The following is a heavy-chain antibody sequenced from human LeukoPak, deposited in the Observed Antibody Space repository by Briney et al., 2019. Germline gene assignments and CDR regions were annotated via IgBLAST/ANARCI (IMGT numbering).Heavy chain of an antibody. V-gene: IGHV3-21*01. J-gene: IGHJ4*02. D-gene: IGHD5-18*01. CDR3: ARHYGRGQLWLGF. CDR1: GFTFSSYS. CDR2: ISSSSSYI. Sequence: GGSPRLXCAASGFTFSSYSMNWVRQAPGKGLEWVSSISSSSSYIYYADSVKGRFTISRDNAKNSLYLQMNSLRAEDTAVYYCARHYGRGQLWLGFWGQGTLVTVSS.